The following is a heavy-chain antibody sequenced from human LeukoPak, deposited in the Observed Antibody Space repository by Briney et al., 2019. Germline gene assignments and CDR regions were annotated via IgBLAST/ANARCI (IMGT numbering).Heavy chain of an antibody. CDR3: ARVNGQQLAIDY. Sequence: PGGSLRLSCAASGFTFSDYYMSWIRQAPGKGLEWVSYISSSSSYTNYADSVKGRFTISRDNAKNSLYLQMNSLRDEDTAVYYCARVNGQQLAIDYWGQGTLVTVSS. CDR2: ISSSSSYT. V-gene: IGHV3-11*06. J-gene: IGHJ4*02. D-gene: IGHD6-13*01. CDR1: GFTFSDYY.